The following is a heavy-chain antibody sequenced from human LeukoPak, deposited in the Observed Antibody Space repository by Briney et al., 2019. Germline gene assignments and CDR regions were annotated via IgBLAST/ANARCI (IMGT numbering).Heavy chain of an antibody. CDR3: AREERYYEFWRGHWYYFDY. CDR1: GFTFSSYW. D-gene: IGHD3-3*01. Sequence: GGSLRLSCAASGFTFSSYWMSWVRQAPGQGLEWVANIKHDGSGNYYVDSVKGRFTISRDNAKNSLYLQMHSLRAEDATVYYCAREERYYEFWRGHWYYFDYWGQGTLVTVSS. V-gene: IGHV3-7*01. CDR2: IKHDGSGN. J-gene: IGHJ4*02.